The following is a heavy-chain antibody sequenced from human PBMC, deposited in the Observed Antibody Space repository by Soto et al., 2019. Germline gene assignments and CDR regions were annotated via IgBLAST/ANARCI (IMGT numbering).Heavy chain of an antibody. V-gene: IGHV4-30-4*01. J-gene: IGHJ5*02. CDR1: GGSISSGDYY. D-gene: IGHD3-22*01. Sequence: SETLSLTCTVSGGSISSGDYYWSWIRQPPGKGLEWIGYIYYSGSTYYNPSLKSRVTISVDTSKNQFSLKLSSVTAADTAVYYCARDSRYYDSSGYYATEINWFDPWGQGTRGTVSS. CDR3: ARDSRYYDSSGYYATEINWFDP. CDR2: IYYSGST.